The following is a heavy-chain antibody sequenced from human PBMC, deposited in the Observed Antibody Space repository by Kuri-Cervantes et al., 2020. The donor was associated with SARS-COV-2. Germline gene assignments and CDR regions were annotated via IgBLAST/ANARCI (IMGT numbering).Heavy chain of an antibody. CDR3: ARGRVRGLIQYYYYVMDV. D-gene: IGHD3-10*01. CDR2: INPNSGGT. V-gene: IGHV1-2*04. Sequence: ASVKVSCKASGYTFSDYYMYWVRQAPGQGLEWMGWINPNSGGTNYAQKFQGWVTMTRDTSISTAYMELSRLRSDDTAVYYCARGRVRGLIQYYYYVMDVWGQGTTVTVSS. J-gene: IGHJ6*02. CDR1: GYTFSDYY.